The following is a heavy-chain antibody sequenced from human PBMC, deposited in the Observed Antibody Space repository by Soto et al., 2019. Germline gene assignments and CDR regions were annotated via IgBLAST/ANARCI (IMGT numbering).Heavy chain of an antibody. CDR1: GGSFSGYY. CDR2: INHSGRT. D-gene: IGHD3-3*01. CDR3: ARGSVSVFGVVFSYFDY. J-gene: IGHJ4*02. V-gene: IGHV4-34*01. Sequence: QVQLQQWGAGLLKPSETLSLTCAVYGGSFSGYYWSWIRQPPGKGLEWIGEINHSGRTHYNPSIDSRVTISVDTSTTQFALKRSSVSASDTAVYYCARGSVSVFGVVFSYFDYWGQGTLVTVSS.